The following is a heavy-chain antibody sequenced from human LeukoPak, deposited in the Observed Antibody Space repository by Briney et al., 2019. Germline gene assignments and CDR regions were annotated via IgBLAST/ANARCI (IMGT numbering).Heavy chain of an antibody. V-gene: IGHV3-23*01. J-gene: IGHJ4*02. Sequence: GGSLILSCAASGFTFNTNAMSWVRQAPGKGLEWVSAISGRTGGTYYADSVKGRFTISRDNSKSTLYLQMDSLRAEDTAVYYCAKCGNSGCHLIDYWGQGTLVTVPS. CDR2: ISGRTGGT. CDR1: GFTFNTNA. CDR3: AKCGNSGCHLIDY. D-gene: IGHD5-12*01.